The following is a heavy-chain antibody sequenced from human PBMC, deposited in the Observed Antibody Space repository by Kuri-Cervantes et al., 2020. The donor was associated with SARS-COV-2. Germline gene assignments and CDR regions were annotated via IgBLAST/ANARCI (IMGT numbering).Heavy chain of an antibody. Sequence: GESLKISCAASGFTFSSYWMSWARQAPGKGLEWVANIKQDGSEKHYVDSVRGRFTISRDDAKNSLYLQMNSLRAEDTAVYYCASLDHGLGSYYHTFPHDYWGLGTQVTVSS. D-gene: IGHD3-10*01. CDR3: ASLDHGLGSYYHTFPHDY. CDR2: IKQDGSEK. V-gene: IGHV3-7*01. J-gene: IGHJ4*02. CDR1: GFTFSSYW.